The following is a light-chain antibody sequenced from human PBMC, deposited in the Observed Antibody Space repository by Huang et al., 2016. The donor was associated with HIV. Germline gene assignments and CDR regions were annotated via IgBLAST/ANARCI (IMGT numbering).Light chain of an antibody. Sequence: DIQMTQSPSSLSASIGDRVNITCRASRHIYSYLNWYQHRPWKAPKLLIYDASNLEVGVPSRFSGSGSGRNFTLIISSLQPEDFATYYCQQYDSLPRTFGPGTKV. CDR3: QQYDSLPRT. CDR1: RHIYSY. CDR2: DAS. J-gene: IGKJ3*01. V-gene: IGKV1-33*01.